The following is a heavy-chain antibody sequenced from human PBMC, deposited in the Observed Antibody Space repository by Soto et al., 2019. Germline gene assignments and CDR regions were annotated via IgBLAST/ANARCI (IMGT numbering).Heavy chain of an antibody. D-gene: IGHD2-15*01. V-gene: IGHV1-18*01. CDR2: ISPNGGST. J-gene: IGHJ4*02. Sequence: ASVKVSCKASGYTFTSYGISWVRQAPGQGLEWVGLISPNGGSTNYAQKFQGRVTMARDTSTSTAYMELSSLRSEDTAVYYCASLGYCSGGSCSNFDYWGQGTLVTVSS. CDR3: ASLGYCSGGSCSNFDY. CDR1: GYTFTSYG.